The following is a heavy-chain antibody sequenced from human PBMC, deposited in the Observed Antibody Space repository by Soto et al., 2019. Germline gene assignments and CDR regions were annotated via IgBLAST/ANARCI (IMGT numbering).Heavy chain of an antibody. CDR2: ISYDGSNK. V-gene: IGHV3-30-3*01. D-gene: IGHD6-13*01. J-gene: IGHJ6*02. CDR3: AREYWVRAAGSLYYYYGMDV. Sequence: GGSLRLSCAASGFTFSSYAMHWVRQAPGKGLEWVAVISYDGSNKYYADSVKGRFTISRDNSKNTLYLQMNSLRAEDTAVYYCAREYWVRAAGSLYYYYGMDVWGQGTTVTVSS. CDR1: GFTFSSYA.